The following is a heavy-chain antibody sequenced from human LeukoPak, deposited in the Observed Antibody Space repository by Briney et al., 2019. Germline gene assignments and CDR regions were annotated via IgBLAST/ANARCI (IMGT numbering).Heavy chain of an antibody. Sequence: SETLSLTCTVSGGSISSGGYYWSWIRQPPGKGLEWIGYIYHSGSTYYNPSLKSRVTISADRSKNQFSLKLSSVTAADTAVYYCARGERTPLSDYWGQGTLVTVSS. CDR1: GGSISSGGYY. J-gene: IGHJ4*02. CDR2: IYHSGST. CDR3: ARGERTPLSDY. D-gene: IGHD1-1*01. V-gene: IGHV4-30-2*01.